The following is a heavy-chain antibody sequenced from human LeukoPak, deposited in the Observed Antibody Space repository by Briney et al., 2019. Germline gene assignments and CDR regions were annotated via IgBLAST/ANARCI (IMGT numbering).Heavy chain of an antibody. CDR3: ARRLQRHFDY. V-gene: IGHV5-51*01. CDR1: GYSFPTYW. Sequence: GESLKISCKGSGYSFPTYWIGWVRQIPGKGLGWMGIIYPGDSDTRYSPSFQGQVTISADKSISTAYLQWSSLKASDTAMYYCARRLQRHFDYWGQGTLVTVSS. J-gene: IGHJ4*02. D-gene: IGHD2-15*01. CDR2: IYPGDSDT.